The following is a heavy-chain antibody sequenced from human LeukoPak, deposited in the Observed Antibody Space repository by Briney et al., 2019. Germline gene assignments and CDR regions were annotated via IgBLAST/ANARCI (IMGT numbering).Heavy chain of an antibody. D-gene: IGHD3-22*01. Sequence: SETLSLTCAVYGGSFSGYYWSWIRQPLGKGLEWIGEINHSGSTNYNPSLKSRVTISVDTSKNQFSLKLSSVTAADTAVYYCARVSSIGIVVVIRYYYGMDVWGQGTTVTVSS. CDR1: GGSFSGYY. CDR3: ARVSSIGIVVVIRYYYGMDV. V-gene: IGHV4-34*01. CDR2: INHSGST. J-gene: IGHJ6*02.